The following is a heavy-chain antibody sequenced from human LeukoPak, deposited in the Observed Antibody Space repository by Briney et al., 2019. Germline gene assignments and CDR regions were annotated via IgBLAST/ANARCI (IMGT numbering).Heavy chain of an antibody. CDR2: ISYDGSNK. Sequence: GGSLRLSCAASGFTFSSYAMHWVRQAPGKGLEWVAVISYDGSNKYYADSVKGRFTVSRDTSKNTGYLQMTSLRVEDTAVYYCAKENDFWSGPEGWGQGTLVTVSS. V-gene: IGHV3-30-3*01. J-gene: IGHJ4*02. D-gene: IGHD3-3*01. CDR1: GFTFSSYA. CDR3: AKENDFWSGPEG.